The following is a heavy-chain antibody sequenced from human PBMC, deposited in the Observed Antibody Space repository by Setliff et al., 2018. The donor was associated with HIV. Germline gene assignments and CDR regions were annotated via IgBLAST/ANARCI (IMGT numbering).Heavy chain of an antibody. D-gene: IGHD3-16*02. V-gene: IGHV1-2*02. CDR2: INPKTGDT. Sequence: ASVKVSCKASGYTFNDYYINWVRQAPGQGLEWMGWINPKTGDTKFAQKFQGRVTTTSDTSFNTAYMVLSSLRSDDTAVYYCARAPMIRYTSGGLDYWGQGTLVTVSS. CDR3: ARAPMIRYTSGGLDY. J-gene: IGHJ4*02. CDR1: GYTFNDYY.